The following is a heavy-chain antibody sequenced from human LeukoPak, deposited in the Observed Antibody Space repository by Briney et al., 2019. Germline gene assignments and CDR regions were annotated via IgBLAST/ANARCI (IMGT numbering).Heavy chain of an antibody. CDR3: ARDTGPVDY. CDR1: GFTFSSYS. Sequence: VGSLRLSCAASGFTFSSYSMNWVRQAPGKGLEWLSYISSGSSDIHYADSVKGRFTISRDNAKNSLYLQMNSLRAEDTAVYYCARDTGPVDYWGQGTLVTVSS. D-gene: IGHD4-17*01. V-gene: IGHV3-48*01. CDR2: ISSGSSDI. J-gene: IGHJ4*02.